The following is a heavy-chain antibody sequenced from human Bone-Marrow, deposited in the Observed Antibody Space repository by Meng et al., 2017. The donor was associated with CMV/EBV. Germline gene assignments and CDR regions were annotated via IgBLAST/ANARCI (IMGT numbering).Heavy chain of an antibody. Sequence: QGQLQQGGARLLKPSETLSLTCAVYGGSFSGYYWSWIRQPPGKGLEWIGEINHSGSTNYNPSLKSRVTISVDTSKNQFSLKLSSVTAADTAVYYCARGRTAAGATTTTFDYWGQGTLVTVSS. J-gene: IGHJ4*02. CDR1: GGSFSGYY. CDR3: ARGRTAAGATTTTFDY. D-gene: IGHD6-13*01. CDR2: INHSGST. V-gene: IGHV4-34*01.